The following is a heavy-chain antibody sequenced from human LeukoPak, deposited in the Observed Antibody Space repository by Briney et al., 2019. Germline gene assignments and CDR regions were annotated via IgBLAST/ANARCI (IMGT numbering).Heavy chain of an antibody. CDR2: IKQDGSAK. CDR3: ARGSLLPLNWFDP. Sequence: GGSLRLSCAASGFTFSSYWMSWVRQAPGKGLEWVANIKQDGSAKYYVDSVKGRFTISRDNAKNSLSLQMNSLRAEDTAVYYCARGSLLPLNWFDPWGQGTLVTVSS. J-gene: IGHJ5*02. CDR1: GFTFSSYW. V-gene: IGHV3-7*03.